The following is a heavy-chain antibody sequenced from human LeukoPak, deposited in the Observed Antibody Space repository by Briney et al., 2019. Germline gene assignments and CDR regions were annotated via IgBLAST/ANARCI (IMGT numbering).Heavy chain of an antibody. CDR1: GFTFDNYV. J-gene: IGHJ3*02. CDR3: AKGRYYTSSPDAFDI. V-gene: IGHV3-23*01. D-gene: IGHD6-6*01. CDR2: ISDSGSIT. Sequence: GGSLRLSCAASGFTFDNYVMTWVRQSAGKGLEGVSGISDSGSITYYADSVKGRFSLSRDNSKNTLYLQMNSLRAEDTAVYYCAKGRYYTSSPDAFDIWGQGTMVTVSS.